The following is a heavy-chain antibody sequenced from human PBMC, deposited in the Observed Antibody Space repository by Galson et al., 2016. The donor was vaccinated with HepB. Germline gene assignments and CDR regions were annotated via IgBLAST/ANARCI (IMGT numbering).Heavy chain of an antibody. J-gene: IGHJ6*02. CDR1: YW. D-gene: IGHD6-19*01. CDR2: VNQDETEK. CDR3: ARRADTQRRIAGWGWGMDV. Sequence: YWMSWVRQAPGKGLQWVANVNQDETEKYYLDSVKGRFTISRDNVKESAYLQMNSLRVEDTAVYYCARRADTQRRIAGWGWGMDVWGRGTTVTVSS. V-gene: IGHV3-7*03.